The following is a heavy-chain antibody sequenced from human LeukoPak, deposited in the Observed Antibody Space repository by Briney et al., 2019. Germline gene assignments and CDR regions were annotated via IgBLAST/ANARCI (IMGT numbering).Heavy chain of an antibody. Sequence: GGSLRLSCAASGFTVSSNYMSWVRQAPGKGLEWVSVIYSGGSTYYAGSVKGRFTISRDNSKNTLYLQMNSLRAEDTAVYYCASSGWHAEYFQHWGQGTLVTVSS. V-gene: IGHV3-53*01. CDR2: IYSGGST. CDR3: ASSGWHAEYFQH. CDR1: GFTVSSNY. J-gene: IGHJ1*01. D-gene: IGHD6-19*01.